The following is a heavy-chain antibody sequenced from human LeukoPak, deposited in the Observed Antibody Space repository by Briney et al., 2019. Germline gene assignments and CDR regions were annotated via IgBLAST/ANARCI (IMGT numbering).Heavy chain of an antibody. CDR2: IYYSGST. D-gene: IGHD3-10*01. Sequence: SETLSLTCTVSGGSISSYYWSWIRQPPGKGLEWIGYIYYSGSTNYNPSLKSRVTISVDTSKNQFSLKLSSVTAADTAVYYCARDDGSGSFDYWGQGTLVTVSS. CDR1: GGSISSYY. CDR3: ARDDGSGSFDY. V-gene: IGHV4-59*01. J-gene: IGHJ4*02.